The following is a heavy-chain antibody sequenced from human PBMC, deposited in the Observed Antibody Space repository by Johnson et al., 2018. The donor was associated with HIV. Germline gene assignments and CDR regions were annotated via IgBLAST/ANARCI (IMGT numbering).Heavy chain of an antibody. CDR1: GFTFSSYA. CDR3: AKNSAAFDI. J-gene: IGHJ3*02. D-gene: IGHD2/OR15-2a*01. CDR2: ISYDGNNK. V-gene: IGHV3-30*04. Sequence: QVQLVESGGGLVQPGGSLRLSCAASGFTFSSYAMHWVHQAPGKGLEWVAVISYDGNNKYYADSVKGRFTISRDNSKNTLYLQMNSLRAEDTAVYYCAKNSAAFDIWGQGTMVTVSS.